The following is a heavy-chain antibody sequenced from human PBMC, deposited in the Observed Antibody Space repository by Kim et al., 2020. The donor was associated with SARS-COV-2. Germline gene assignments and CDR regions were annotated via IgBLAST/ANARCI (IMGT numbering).Heavy chain of an antibody. J-gene: IGHJ4*01. Sequence: GGSLRLSCAASGFTFSSYGMHWVRQAPGKGLEWVAVISYDGSNKYYADSVKGRFTISRDNSKNTLYLQMNRLRAEDTAVYYCAKLRLVVAAAGKELDYLG. D-gene: IGHD6-13*01. CDR2: ISYDGSNK. CDR3: AKLRLVVAAAGKELDY. V-gene: IGHV3-30*18. CDR1: GFTFSSYG.